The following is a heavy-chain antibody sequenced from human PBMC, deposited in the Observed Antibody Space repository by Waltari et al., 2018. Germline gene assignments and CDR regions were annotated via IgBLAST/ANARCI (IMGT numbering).Heavy chain of an antibody. D-gene: IGHD3-16*02. CDR2: IIPIFGTA. CDR3: ARDEITFGGVIGGEYYFDY. Sequence: QVQLVQSGAEVKKPGSSVKVSCKASGGTFSSYAISWVRQAPGQGLEWMGRIIPIFGTANYAQKFKGRVTSTADKSTSTAYMELSSLRSEDTAVYYCARDEITFGGVIGGEYYFDYWGQGTLVTVSS. V-gene: IGHV1-69*08. CDR1: GGTFSSYA. J-gene: IGHJ4*02.